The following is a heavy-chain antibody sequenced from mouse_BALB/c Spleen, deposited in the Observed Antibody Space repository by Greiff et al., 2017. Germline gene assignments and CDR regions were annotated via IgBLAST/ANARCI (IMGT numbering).Heavy chain of an antibody. Sequence: EVQLQESGTVLARPGASVKMSCKASGYTFTSYWMHWVKQRPGQGLEWIGAIYPGNSDTSYNQKFKGKAKLTAVTSTSTAYMELSSLTDEDSAVYCSTPISSCYCAMDYWGQGSSVTVSS. CDR1: GYTFTSYW. CDR2: IYPGNSDT. D-gene: IGHD6-1*01. J-gene: IGHJ4*01. CDR3: TPISSCYCAMDY. V-gene: IGHV1-5*01.